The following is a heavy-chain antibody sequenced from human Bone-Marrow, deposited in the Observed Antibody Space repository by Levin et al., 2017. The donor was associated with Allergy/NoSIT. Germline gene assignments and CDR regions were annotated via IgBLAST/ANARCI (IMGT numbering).Heavy chain of an antibody. V-gene: IGHV3-74*01. CDR2: INRDGSST. CDR1: GFTFSDRW. J-gene: IGHJ3*02. Sequence: PGGSLRLSCAASGFTFSDRWMHWVRQAPGKGLLWVSRINRDGSSTTYADSVNGRFTISRNNAKNTLYLQMNSLRAEDTAVYYCVSDAFDIWGQGTMVTVSS. CDR3: VSDAFDI.